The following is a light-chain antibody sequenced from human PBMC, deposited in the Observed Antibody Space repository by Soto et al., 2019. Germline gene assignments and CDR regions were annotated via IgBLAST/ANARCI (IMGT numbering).Light chain of an antibody. J-gene: IGLJ3*02. CDR3: TTWDDSLNGPV. CDR1: DSNIGSHT. CDR2: SNN. Sequence: QSVLTQPPSASGTPGQRVTISCSGSDSNIGSHTVNWYQQLPGTASKLLIYSNNQRPSGVPDRFSGSKSGTSASLAISGLQSEDEADYYCTTWDDSLNGPVFGGGTKLTVL. V-gene: IGLV1-44*01.